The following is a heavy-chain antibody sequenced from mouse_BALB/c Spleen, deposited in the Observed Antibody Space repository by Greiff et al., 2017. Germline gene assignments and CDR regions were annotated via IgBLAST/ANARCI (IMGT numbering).Heavy chain of an antibody. D-gene: IGHD2-4*01. V-gene: IGHV1-9*01. J-gene: IGHJ3*01. Sequence: QVQLQQSGAELMKPGASVKISCKATGYTFSSYWIEWVKQRPGHGLEWIGEILPGSGSTNYNDKFKGKATFTADTSSNTAYMQLSSLTSEDSAVYYCAREGTMMFAYWGQGTLVTVSA. CDR1: GYTFSSYW. CDR3: AREGTMMFAY. CDR2: ILPGSGST.